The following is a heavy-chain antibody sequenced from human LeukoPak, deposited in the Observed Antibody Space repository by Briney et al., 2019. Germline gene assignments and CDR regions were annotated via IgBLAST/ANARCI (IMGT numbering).Heavy chain of an antibody. Sequence: SETLSLTCTVSAYSISSGYYWGWIRQPPGQSLAWIGSIYHSGSTYYNPSLKSRVTISVDTSKNQFSLKLSSVTAADTAVYYCARVGYSYGLNDYFDYWGQGTLVTVSS. V-gene: IGHV4-38-2*02. J-gene: IGHJ4*02. CDR3: ARVGYSYGLNDYFDY. CDR2: IYHSGST. D-gene: IGHD5-18*01. CDR1: AYSISSGYY.